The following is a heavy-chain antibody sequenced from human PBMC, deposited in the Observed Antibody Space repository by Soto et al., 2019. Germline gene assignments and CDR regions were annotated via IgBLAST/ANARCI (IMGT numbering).Heavy chain of an antibody. J-gene: IGHJ6*02. CDR3: ARSWRRYSSSSSRHYYYYYGMDV. CDR2: VYPGDSDT. D-gene: IGHD6-6*01. Sequence: GESLKISCKGSGYSFTSYWIGWVCQMPGKGLEWMGIVYPGDSDTRYSPSFQGQVTISADKSISTAYLQWSSLKASDTAMYYCARSWRRYSSSSSRHYYYYYGMDVWGQGTTVTVSS. CDR1: GYSFTSYW. V-gene: IGHV5-51*01.